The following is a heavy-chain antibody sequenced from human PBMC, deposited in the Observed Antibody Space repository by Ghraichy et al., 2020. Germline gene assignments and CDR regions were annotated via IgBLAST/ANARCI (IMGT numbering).Heavy chain of an antibody. CDR3: ARVTSGSPYGSQPLSY. D-gene: IGHD3-10*01. V-gene: IGHV3-7*01. CDR2: LKQDGSEN. CDR1: GFTFSSYW. Sequence: GGSLRLSCGISGFTFSSYWMNWVRQAPGKGLEWVANLKQDGSENYYADSLKGRFTISRDNAKNSMYLQMNSLRAEDTAVYYCARVTSGSPYGSQPLSYWGQGTLVTVSS. J-gene: IGHJ4*02.